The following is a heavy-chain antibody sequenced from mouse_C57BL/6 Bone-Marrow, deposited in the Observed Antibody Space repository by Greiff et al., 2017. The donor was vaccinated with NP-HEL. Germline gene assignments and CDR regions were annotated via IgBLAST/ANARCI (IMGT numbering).Heavy chain of an antibody. V-gene: IGHV1-9*01. CDR1: GYTFTGYW. CDR2: ILPGSGST. CDR3: ARSDCYWYFDV. J-gene: IGHJ1*03. D-gene: IGHD2-13*01. Sequence: QVQLQQSGAELMKPGASVKLSCKATGYTFTGYWIEWVKQRPGHGLEWIGEILPGSGSTNYNAKFKGKATFTADTSSNTAYMQLSSLTTEDSAIYYCARSDCYWYFDVWGTGTTVTVSS.